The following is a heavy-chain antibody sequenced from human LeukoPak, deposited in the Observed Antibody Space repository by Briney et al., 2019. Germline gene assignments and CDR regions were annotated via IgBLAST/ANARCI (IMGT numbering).Heavy chain of an antibody. CDR3: ARGRVYFRDLTSLRGVIPFDS. CDR1: GGSLTTHW. V-gene: IGHV4-34*01. J-gene: IGHJ4*02. CDR2: INHSGHT. Sequence: PSETLSLTCAVYGGSLTTHWWTWIRQSAGRGLEWVGEINHSGHTYYNPSFESRLTVSIDKSKNQFSLRLSSVTAADTAIYYCARGRVYFRDLTSLRGVIPFDSWGQGTPVIVSS. D-gene: IGHD3-10*01.